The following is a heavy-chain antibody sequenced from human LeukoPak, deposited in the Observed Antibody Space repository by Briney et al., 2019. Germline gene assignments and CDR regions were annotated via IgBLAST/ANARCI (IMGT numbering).Heavy chain of an antibody. V-gene: IGHV3-64*01. J-gene: IGHJ4*02. CDR3: AREIDSSGWQRSDY. Sequence: GGSLRLSGAASGFTFSSYAMHWVRQAPGKGLEYVSAISSNGGSTYYANSVKGRFTISRDNSKNTLYLQMGSLRAEDMAVYYCAREIDSSGWQRSDYWGQGTLVTVSS. D-gene: IGHD6-19*01. CDR2: ISSNGGST. CDR1: GFTFSSYA.